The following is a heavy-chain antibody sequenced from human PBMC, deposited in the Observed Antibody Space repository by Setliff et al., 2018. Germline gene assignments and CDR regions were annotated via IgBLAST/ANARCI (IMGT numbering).Heavy chain of an antibody. V-gene: IGHV4-34*12. CDR1: GGSFSGYY. CDR2: IIHSGST. D-gene: IGHD5-18*01. Sequence: ETLSLTCAVYGGSFSGYYWSWIRQPPGKRLEWIGEIIHSGSTNYNPSLKSRVTISMDTSKNQFSLKVSSVTAADSAFYYCARAPSVELVTIRTNSWFTYWGQGTLVTVSS. J-gene: IGHJ4*02. CDR3: ARAPSVELVTIRTNSWFTY.